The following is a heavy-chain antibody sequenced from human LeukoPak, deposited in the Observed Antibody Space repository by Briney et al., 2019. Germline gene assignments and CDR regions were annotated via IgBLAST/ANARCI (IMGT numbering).Heavy chain of an antibody. V-gene: IGHV3-7*01. CDR3: ARDPYPGLPSFDY. Sequence: GGSLRLSCAASGFTFSSYWMSWVRQAPGKGLEWVANIKQDGSEKYYVDSVKGRFTISRDNAKNSLYLQMNSLGAEDTAVYYCARDPYPGLPSFDYWGQGTLVTVSP. CDR1: GFTFSSYW. J-gene: IGHJ4*02. CDR2: IKQDGSEK.